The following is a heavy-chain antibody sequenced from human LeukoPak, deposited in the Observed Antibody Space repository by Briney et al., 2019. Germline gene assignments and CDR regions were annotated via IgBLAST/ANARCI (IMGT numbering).Heavy chain of an antibody. Sequence: PGGSLRLSCAASGFTFSSYSMSWVRQAPGKGLEWVSYISASSSTIYYADSVKGRFSISRDNANNSLYLQMNSLRAEDTAVYYCVRDSGSSYGYYFLHWGQGTLVTVSS. V-gene: IGHV3-48*04. CDR1: GFTFSSYS. D-gene: IGHD1-26*01. CDR3: VRDSGSSYGYYFLH. J-gene: IGHJ1*01. CDR2: ISASSSTI.